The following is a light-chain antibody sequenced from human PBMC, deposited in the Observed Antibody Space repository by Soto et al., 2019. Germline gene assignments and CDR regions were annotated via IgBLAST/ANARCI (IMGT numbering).Light chain of an antibody. V-gene: IGKV1-39*01. Sequence: DIRMNLSPSAVSAYIGDRVTITCRASQSISSYLNWYQQKPGKAPKLLIYAASSLQSGVPSRFSGSGSGTDFTLTISSLQPEDFATYYCQQSYSTPVAFGQGTKVAIK. CDR3: QQSYSTPVA. CDR1: QSISSY. J-gene: IGKJ1*01. CDR2: AAS.